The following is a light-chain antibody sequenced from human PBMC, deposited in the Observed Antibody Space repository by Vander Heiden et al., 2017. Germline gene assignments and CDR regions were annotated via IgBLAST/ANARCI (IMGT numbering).Light chain of an antibody. CDR2: GAS. CDR1: TSVSNSD. V-gene: IGKV3-20*01. CDR3: QQYANSPLT. Sequence: IVLTQSSASLSSAPGGRATISCRATTSVSNSDLAWYQQKPGQAPRLLIYGASTRATGVQDRFSGSGSGTDFTLSISTLEPEDFAVYYCQQYANSPLTFGGGTKVEIK. J-gene: IGKJ4*01.